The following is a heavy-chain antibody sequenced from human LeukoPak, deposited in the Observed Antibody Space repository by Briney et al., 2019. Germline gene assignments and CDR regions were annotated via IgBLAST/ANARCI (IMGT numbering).Heavy chain of an antibody. CDR3: ARTPSYDFWSGYSSDYGMDV. V-gene: IGHV3-7*01. CDR1: GFTFSSYW. CDR2: IKQDGSEK. D-gene: IGHD3-3*01. J-gene: IGHJ6*02. Sequence: GGPLRLSCAASGFTFSSYWMSWVRQAPGKGLEWVANIKQDGSEKYYVDSVKGRFTISRDNAKNSLYLQMNSLRAEDTAVYYCARTPSYDFWSGYSSDYGMDVWGQGTTVAVSS.